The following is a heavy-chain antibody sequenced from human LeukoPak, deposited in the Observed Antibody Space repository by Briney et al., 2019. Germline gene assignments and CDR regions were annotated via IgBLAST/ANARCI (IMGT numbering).Heavy chain of an antibody. Sequence: SQALSLTCTVSGGSISSGSYYWSWIRQPAGKGLEWIGRIYTSGSTNYNPSLKSRVTISVDTSKNQFSLKLSSVTAADTAVYYCARGLRDYYYDSSGYFSLFDYWGQGTLVTVSS. CDR2: IYTSGST. J-gene: IGHJ4*02. D-gene: IGHD3-22*01. V-gene: IGHV4-61*02. CDR1: GGSISSGSYY. CDR3: ARGLRDYYYDSSGYFSLFDY.